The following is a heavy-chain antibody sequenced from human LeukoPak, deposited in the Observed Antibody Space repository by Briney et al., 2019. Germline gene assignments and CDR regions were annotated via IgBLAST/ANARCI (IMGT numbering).Heavy chain of an antibody. CDR1: GFNFSGSA. CDR3: TRRSIASTRTDDY. Sequence: GGSLRLSCAASGFNFSGSAIHWVRQASGKGLEWVGRIRSKTHRYATTYAASLKGRFTISRDDSKNTTYLQMSSLKADDTAVYYCTRRSIASTRTDDYWGQGTLVTVSS. J-gene: IGHJ4*02. V-gene: IGHV3-73*01. D-gene: IGHD6-13*01. CDR2: IRSKTHRYAT.